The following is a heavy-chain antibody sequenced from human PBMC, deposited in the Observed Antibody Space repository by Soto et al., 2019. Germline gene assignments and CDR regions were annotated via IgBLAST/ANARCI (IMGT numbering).Heavy chain of an antibody. V-gene: IGHV1-69*02. D-gene: IGHD3-22*01. CDR2: IIPILGIA. CDR1: GGTFSSYT. Sequence: SVKVSCKASGGTFSSYTISWVRQAPVQGLEWMGRIIPILGIANYAQKFQGRVTMTEDTSTDTAYMELSSPRSEDTAVYYCATVPPYYYDSSGYLWGQGTLVTAPQ. CDR3: ATVPPYYYDSSGYL. J-gene: IGHJ4*02.